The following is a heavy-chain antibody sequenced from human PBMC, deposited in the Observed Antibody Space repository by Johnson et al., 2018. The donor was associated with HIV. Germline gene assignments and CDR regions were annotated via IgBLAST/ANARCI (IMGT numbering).Heavy chain of an antibody. CDR2: ISSDGSNK. Sequence: QMLLVESGGGVDQPGRSLRLSCAASGFTFSSYGMHWVRQAPGKGLEWVAFISSDGSNKYFAVSVTGRFSISRDNSKNTLYLQMNSLRAEDTAVYYCARDSAYCGGDCHDAFDIWGQGTMVTVSS. J-gene: IGHJ3*02. D-gene: IGHD2-21*02. CDR3: ARDSAYCGGDCHDAFDI. V-gene: IGHV3-30*03. CDR1: GFTFSSYG.